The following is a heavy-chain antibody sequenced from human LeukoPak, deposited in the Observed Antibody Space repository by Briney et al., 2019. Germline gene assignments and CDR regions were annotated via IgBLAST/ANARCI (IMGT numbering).Heavy chain of an antibody. CDR2: IFYSGSI. D-gene: IGHD2-15*01. CDR3: ARAVTAYCSGGSCTVFSDI. V-gene: IGHV4-59*01. Sequence: SETLSLTCTISGGSISRYYWSWIRQPPGKGLEWIGYIFYSGSINYNPSLKSRVSISVDTSKNQFSLKLNSVTAADTAVYYCARAVTAYCSGGSCTVFSDIWGQGTRVTVSS. CDR1: GGSISRYY. J-gene: IGHJ3*02.